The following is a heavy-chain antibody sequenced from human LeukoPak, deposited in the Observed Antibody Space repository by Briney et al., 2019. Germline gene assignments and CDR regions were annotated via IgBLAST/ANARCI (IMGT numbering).Heavy chain of an antibody. CDR2: ISYDGSNK. J-gene: IGHJ4*02. V-gene: IGHV3-30-3*01. CDR3: ARVSVPAAMPFFYFDY. D-gene: IGHD2-2*01. Sequence: AGGSLRLSCAASGFAFSTYAMHWVRQAPGKGLEWVAVISYDGSNKYYADSVKGRFTISRDNSKNTLYLQMNSLRAEDTAVYYCARVSVPAAMPFFYFDYWGQGTLVTVSS. CDR1: GFAFSTYA.